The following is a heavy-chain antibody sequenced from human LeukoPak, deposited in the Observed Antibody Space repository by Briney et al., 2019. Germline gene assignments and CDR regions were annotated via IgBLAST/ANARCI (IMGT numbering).Heavy chain of an antibody. CDR1: GGSISSSSYY. CDR2: IYYSGST. V-gene: IGHV4-39*01. D-gene: IGHD1-14*01. Sequence: SETLSLTCTVSGGSISSSSYYWGWIRQPPGKGLEWIGSIYYSGSTYYNPSLKSRVTISVDTSKNQFPLKLSSVTAADTAVYYCARHEPYQYYFDYWGQGTLVTVSS. CDR3: ARHEPYQYYFDY. J-gene: IGHJ4*02.